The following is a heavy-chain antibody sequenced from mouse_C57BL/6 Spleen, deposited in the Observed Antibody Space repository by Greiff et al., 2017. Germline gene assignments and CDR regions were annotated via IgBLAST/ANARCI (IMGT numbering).Heavy chain of an antibody. CDR1: GFHIKDYY. CDR3: ARSRVLHAMDY. Sequence: EVKLQASGAELVKPGASVKLSCPASGFHIKDYYMHWVKQRTEQGLEWIGRIDPEAGETKYAPKFQGKATITADTSSNPAYLQLSSLTSEDTAVYYCARSRVLHAMDYWGQGTSVTVSS. D-gene: IGHD2-14*01. J-gene: IGHJ4*01. CDR2: IDPEAGET. V-gene: IGHV14-2*01.